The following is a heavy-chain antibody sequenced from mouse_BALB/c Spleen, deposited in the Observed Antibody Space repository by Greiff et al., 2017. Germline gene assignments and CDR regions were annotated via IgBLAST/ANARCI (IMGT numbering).Heavy chain of an antibody. CDR2: IDPENGDT. Sequence: EVQLHQSGAELVRSGASVKLSCTASGFNIKDYYMHWVKQRPEQGLEWIGWIDPENGDTEYAPKFQGKATMTADTSSNTAYLQLSSLTSEDTAVYYCNAYGNSAYWGQGTLVTVSA. CDR1: GFNIKDYY. J-gene: IGHJ3*01. D-gene: IGHD2-1*01. CDR3: NAYGNSAY. V-gene: IGHV14-4*02.